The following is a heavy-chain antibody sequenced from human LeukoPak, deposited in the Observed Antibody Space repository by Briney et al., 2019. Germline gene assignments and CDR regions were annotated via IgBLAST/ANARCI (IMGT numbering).Heavy chain of an antibody. CDR2: ISSSSSTI. J-gene: IGHJ6*02. V-gene: IGHV3-48*02. Sequence: GGSLRLSCAASGFTFSSYSMSWVRQAPGKGLEWVSYISSSSSTIYYADSVKGRFTISRDNAKNSLYLQMNSLRDEDTAVYYCARENSSSWDYYYGMDVWGQGTTVTVSS. CDR1: GFTFSSYS. D-gene: IGHD6-13*01. CDR3: ARENSSSWDYYYGMDV.